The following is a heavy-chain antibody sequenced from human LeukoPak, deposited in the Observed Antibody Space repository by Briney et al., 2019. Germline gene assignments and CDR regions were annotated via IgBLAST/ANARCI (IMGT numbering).Heavy chain of an antibody. CDR2: INHSGST. J-gene: IGHJ2*01. V-gene: IGHV4-34*01. CDR3: ARAEWWYFDL. D-gene: IGHD3-3*01. Sequence: SETLSLTCAVYGGSFSGYYWSWIRQPPGKGLEWIGEINHSGSTTYNPSLKGRVTISIDTSKNQLSLKLSSVTAADTAVYYCARAEWWYFDLWGRGTLVTVSS. CDR1: GGSFSGYY.